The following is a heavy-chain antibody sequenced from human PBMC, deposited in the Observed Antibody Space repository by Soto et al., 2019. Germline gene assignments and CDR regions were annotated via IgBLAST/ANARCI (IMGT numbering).Heavy chain of an antibody. CDR2: IYYSGST. Sequence: QLQLQESGPGLVKPSETLSLTCTVSGGSISSSSYYWGWIRQPPGKGLEWIGSIYYSGSTYYNPSLKSRVTISVDTSKNQFSLKLSSVTAADTAVYYCASNFQWLAQNDAFDIWGQGTMVTVSP. CDR1: GGSISSSSYY. V-gene: IGHV4-39*01. J-gene: IGHJ3*02. D-gene: IGHD6-19*01. CDR3: ASNFQWLAQNDAFDI.